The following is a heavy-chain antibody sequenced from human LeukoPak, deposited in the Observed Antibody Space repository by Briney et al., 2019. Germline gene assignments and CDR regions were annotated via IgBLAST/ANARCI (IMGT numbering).Heavy chain of an antibody. CDR1: GGSISSSSYY. CDR3: ARVQATRYYSMRNGYYYVDV. V-gene: IGHV4-39*07. J-gene: IGHJ6*03. D-gene: IGHD3-10*01. Sequence: PSETLSLTCTVSGGSISSSSYYWGWIRQPPGKGLEWIGSIYYSGSTYYNPSLKSRVTMSVDTSKNQFSLKLSSVTAADTAVYYCARVQATRYYSMRNGYYYVDVWGKGTTVTISS. CDR2: IYYSGST.